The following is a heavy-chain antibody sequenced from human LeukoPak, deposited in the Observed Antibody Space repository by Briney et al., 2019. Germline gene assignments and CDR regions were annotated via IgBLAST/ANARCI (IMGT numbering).Heavy chain of an antibody. D-gene: IGHD3/OR15-3a*01. Sequence: GGSLRLSCAVCGFTFSSYVMSWVRQAPGKGLEWVSTISGSGGGRYYADSVKGRFTISRDNFKNTLYLQMNSLRAEDTAGYYCARDPGRFDFFDIWGQGTMVTVSS. V-gene: IGHV3-23*01. CDR3: ARDPGRFDFFDI. CDR1: GFTFSSYV. J-gene: IGHJ3*02. CDR2: ISGSGGGR.